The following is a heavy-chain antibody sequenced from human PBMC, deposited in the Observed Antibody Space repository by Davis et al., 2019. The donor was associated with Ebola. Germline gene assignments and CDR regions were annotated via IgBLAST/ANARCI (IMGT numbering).Heavy chain of an antibody. Sequence: PSETLSLTCTVSGVSISRHYWSWIRQPPGKRLEWFGSIYYTGSAYYNPSLVSRATISVDTSKNQFSLKLTSVTAADTAMYYCSERGSSVWGQGTLVTVSS. CDR2: IYYTGSA. J-gene: IGHJ4*02. CDR3: SERGSSV. CDR1: GVSISRHY. D-gene: IGHD3-10*01. V-gene: IGHV4-59*03.